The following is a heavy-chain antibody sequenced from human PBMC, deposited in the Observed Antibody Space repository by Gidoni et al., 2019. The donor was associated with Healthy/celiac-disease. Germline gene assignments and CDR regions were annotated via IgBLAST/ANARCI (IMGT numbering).Heavy chain of an antibody. V-gene: IGHV4-34*01. D-gene: IGHD5-12*01. CDR1: GGSFSGYY. CDR2: INHSGST. CDR3: ARGRRAKPFAQKKNYYYYGMDV. Sequence: QVQLQQWGAGLLKPSETLSLTCAVYGGSFSGYYWSWIRQPPGKGLEWIGEINHSGSTNYNPSLKSRVTISVDTSKNQFSLKLSSVTAADTAVYYCARGRRAKPFAQKKNYYYYGMDVWGQGTTVTVSS. J-gene: IGHJ6*02.